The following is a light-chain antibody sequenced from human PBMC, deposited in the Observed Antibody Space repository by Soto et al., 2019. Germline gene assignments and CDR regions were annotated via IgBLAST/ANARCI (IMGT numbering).Light chain of an antibody. J-gene: IGKJ1*01. CDR2: GAS. V-gene: IGKV3-15*01. CDR1: QSVNSN. CDR3: QQYNNWWT. Sequence: EIVMTQSPATLSVSPGERATLSCRVSQSVNSNLAWYQQKPGQAPRLLISGASTRATGIPARFSGSGSETEFTLTISSLQSEDFAVYYCQQYNNWWTFGQGTKVE.